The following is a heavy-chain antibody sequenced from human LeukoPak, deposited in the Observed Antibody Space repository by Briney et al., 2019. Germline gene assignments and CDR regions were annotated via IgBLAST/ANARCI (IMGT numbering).Heavy chain of an antibody. D-gene: IGHD2-21*02. V-gene: IGHV1-46*01. J-gene: IGHJ6*02. CDR1: GYTFTSYY. CDR2: INPSGGST. CDR3: ARDGAYCGGDCYGTGYYGMDV. Sequence: ASVNVSCKASGYTFTSYYMHWVRQAPGQGLEWMGIINPSGGSTSYAQKFQGRVTMTRDTSTSTVYMELSSLRSEDTAVYYCARDGAYCGGDCYGTGYYGMDVWGQGATVTVSS.